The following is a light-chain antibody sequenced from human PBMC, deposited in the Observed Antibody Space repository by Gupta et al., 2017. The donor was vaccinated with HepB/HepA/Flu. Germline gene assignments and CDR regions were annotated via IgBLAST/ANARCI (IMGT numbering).Light chain of an antibody. CDR3: QQYNNS. CDR1: QSIGTW. V-gene: IGKV1-5*03. Sequence: TQMTQSPSTLSASIGDRVSITCRASQSIGTWLAWYQQKPGRAPRLLIYKASSLQSGVPSRFSGSGSGTGFTLTISGLQPDDSATYYCQQYNNSFGQGTKVEVK. CDR2: KAS. J-gene: IGKJ1*01.